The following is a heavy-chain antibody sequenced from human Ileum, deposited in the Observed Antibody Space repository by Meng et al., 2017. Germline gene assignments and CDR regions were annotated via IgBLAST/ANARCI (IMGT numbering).Heavy chain of an antibody. D-gene: IGHD4-17*01. CDR1: GFTFRSYE. V-gene: IGHV3-30*01. J-gene: IGHJ1*01. CDR3: ALLKTYGDYEH. CDR2: ISYDGSNK. Sequence: GESLKISCEASGFTFRSYEIHWVRQAPGKGLEWVAVISYDGSNKYYADSVKGRFTISRDNSKNTLYLQVNSLRPEDTAVYYCALLKTYGDYEHWGQGAQVTVSS.